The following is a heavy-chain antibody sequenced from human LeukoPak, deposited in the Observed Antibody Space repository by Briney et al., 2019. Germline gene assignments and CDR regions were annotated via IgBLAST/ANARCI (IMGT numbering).Heavy chain of an antibody. V-gene: IGHV4-34*01. J-gene: IGHJ4*02. CDR3: ARRPMVRGVIPFDS. D-gene: IGHD3-10*01. CDR1: GGSFSGYY. CDR2: INHSGST. Sequence: PSETLSLTCAVYGGSFSGYYWSWIRQPPGKGLEWIGEINHSGSTNYNPSLKSRVTISVDTSKNQFSLKLSPVTAADTAAYYCARRPMVRGVIPFDSWGQGTLVTVSS.